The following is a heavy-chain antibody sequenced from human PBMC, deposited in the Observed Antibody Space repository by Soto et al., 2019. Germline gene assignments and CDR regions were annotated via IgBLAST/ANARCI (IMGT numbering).Heavy chain of an antibody. D-gene: IGHD4-17*01. CDR2: IWYDGSNK. CDR3: ARESSWDYGDYEVFDY. Sequence: QVQLVESGGGVVQPGRSLRLSCAASGFTFSSYGMHWVRQAPGKGLEWVAVIWYDGSNKYYADSVKGRFTISRDNSKNTLYLQMNSLRAEDTAVYYCARESSWDYGDYEVFDYWGQGTLVTVSS. CDR1: GFTFSSYG. V-gene: IGHV3-33*01. J-gene: IGHJ4*02.